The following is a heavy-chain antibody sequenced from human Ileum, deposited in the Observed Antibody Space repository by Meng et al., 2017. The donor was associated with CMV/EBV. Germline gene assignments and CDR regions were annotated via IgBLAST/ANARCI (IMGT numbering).Heavy chain of an antibody. D-gene: IGHD4-11*01. CDR1: GFSFSSYW. CDR2: IFSDGGTT. CDR3: ARGGFSHSLDV. V-gene: IGHV3-74*01. Sequence: SCAASGFSFSSYWMYWVRQAPGKGLEWVSCIFSDGGTTAYADSVKGRFTLSRDNAKNTLSLQMNTPRDEDSAVYFCARGGFSHSLDVWGQGTTVTVSS. J-gene: IGHJ6*02.